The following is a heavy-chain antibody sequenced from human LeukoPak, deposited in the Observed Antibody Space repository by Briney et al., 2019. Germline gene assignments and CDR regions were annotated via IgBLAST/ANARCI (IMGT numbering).Heavy chain of an antibody. CDR3: ARGPTWAAAGATYGMDV. V-gene: IGHV4-39*07. CDR2: IYYSGST. CDR1: GGSISSSSYY. D-gene: IGHD6-13*01. Sequence: SETLSLTCTVSGGSISSSSYYWGWIRQPPGKGLEWIGSIYYSGSTYYNPSLKSRVTISVDTSKNQFSLKLSSVTAADTAVYYCARGPTWAAAGATYGMDVWGQGTTVTVSS. J-gene: IGHJ6*02.